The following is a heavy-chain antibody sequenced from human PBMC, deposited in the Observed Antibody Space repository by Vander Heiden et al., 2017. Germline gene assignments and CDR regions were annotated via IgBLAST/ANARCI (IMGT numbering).Heavy chain of an antibody. J-gene: IGHJ4*02. V-gene: IGHV3-48*02. CDR1: GFTVGIDT. D-gene: IGHD3-16*01. Sequence: EVQLVASGGGLVQPGGSLRLSCAAFGFTVGIDTMTWVRQASGKGLELVSIIGTSSRGIHYAYSVKGRFTISRDDAKNSLYLQMNSLRDEDTAVYYCARDWNWGSGYWGQGTLVTVSS. CDR3: ARDWNWGSGY. CDR2: IGTSSRGI.